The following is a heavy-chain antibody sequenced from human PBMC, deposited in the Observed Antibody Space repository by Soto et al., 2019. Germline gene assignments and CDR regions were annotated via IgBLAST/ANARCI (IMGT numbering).Heavy chain of an antibody. CDR3: ARAYCRGGSCYSGDLFDY. D-gene: IGHD2-15*01. V-gene: IGHV3-21*01. J-gene: IGHJ4*02. CDR1: GFTFSSYS. Sequence: PGGSLRLSCAASGFTFSSYSMNWVRQAPGKGLEWVPSISSSSSYIYYADSLKGRFTISRDNAKNSLYLQVNSLRAEDTAVYYCARAYCRGGSCYSGDLFDYWGQGTLVTVSS. CDR2: ISSSSSYI.